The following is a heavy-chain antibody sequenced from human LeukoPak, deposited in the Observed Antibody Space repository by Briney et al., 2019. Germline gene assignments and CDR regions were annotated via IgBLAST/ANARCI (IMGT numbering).Heavy chain of an antibody. CDR1: GFTFSRYW. D-gene: IGHD6-13*01. J-gene: IGHJ5*02. Sequence: GGSLRLSCAASGFTFSRYWMSWVRQAPGKGLEWVANIKQDGSEKYYVGSVKGRFTISRDNAKNSLYLQMNSLRAEDTAVYYCASTPELAAAGIGAWFDPWGQGTLVTVSS. CDR3: ASTPELAAAGIGAWFDP. V-gene: IGHV3-7*01. CDR2: IKQDGSEK.